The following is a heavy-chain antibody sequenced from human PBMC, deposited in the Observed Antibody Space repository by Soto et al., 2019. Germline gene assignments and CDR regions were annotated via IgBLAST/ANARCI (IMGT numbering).Heavy chain of an antibody. Sequence: GGXLVXXXGSLRLSCAASGFTFSSYAMSWVRQAPGKGLEWVSAISGSGGSTYYADSVKXXXXXSXXNXXXXXXXXXXXXXXXXXXXXXXXXXXXXXXXXXQEXXXXXXDVWGQGTT. V-gene: IGHV3-23*01. CDR2: ISGSGGST. CDR1: GFTFSSYA. J-gene: IGHJ6*02. CDR3: XXXXXXXXXXXQEXXXXXXDV.